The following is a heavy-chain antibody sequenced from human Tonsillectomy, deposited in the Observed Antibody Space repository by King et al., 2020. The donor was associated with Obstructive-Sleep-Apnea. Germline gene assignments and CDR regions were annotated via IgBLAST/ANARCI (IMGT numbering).Heavy chain of an antibody. D-gene: IGHD5-12*01. Sequence: VQLVESGGGLVQPGGSLRLSCAASGFTFSSYAMSWVRQAPEKGLQWVSTIIGIGGCTSYAESLKGRPTISRDNSKNTLYMQMNSLKAEDTAVYYCAKSSGYDYADFDYWGQGTLVTVSS. J-gene: IGHJ4*02. CDR1: GFTFSSYA. V-gene: IGHV3-23*04. CDR3: AKSSGYDYADFDY. CDR2: IIGIGGCT.